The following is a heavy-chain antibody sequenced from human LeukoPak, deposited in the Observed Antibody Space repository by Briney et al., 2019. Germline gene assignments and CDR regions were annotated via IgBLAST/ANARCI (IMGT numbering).Heavy chain of an antibody. CDR1: GFTFSTYG. J-gene: IGHJ4*02. V-gene: IGHV3-33*01. Sequence: GGSLRHSCAASGFTFSTYGMHWVRQAPGKGLQWVAVIWYDGNNKYYADSVKGRFTISRDNSKNTLYLQMNSLRAEDTAVYYCARAIISHYYDSSGYQYYFDYWGQGTLVTVSS. CDR3: ARAIISHYYDSSGYQYYFDY. D-gene: IGHD3-22*01. CDR2: IWYDGNNK.